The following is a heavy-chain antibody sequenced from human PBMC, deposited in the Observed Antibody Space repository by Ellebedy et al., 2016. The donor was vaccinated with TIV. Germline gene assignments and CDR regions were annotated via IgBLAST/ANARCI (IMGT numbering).Heavy chain of an antibody. J-gene: IGHJ4*02. CDR1: GFTFSRNA. V-gene: IGHV3-23*01. Sequence: GESLKISCAASGFTFSRNAMNWVRQAPGKGLDWISAINTNGLSTHYADSVKSRFTISRDNSKSMVHLQMNSLRPEDTAVYYCAKDRTSGDGYWVFDQWGQGTLVTVSS. CDR2: INTNGLST. D-gene: IGHD5-18*01. CDR3: AKDRTSGDGYWVFDQ.